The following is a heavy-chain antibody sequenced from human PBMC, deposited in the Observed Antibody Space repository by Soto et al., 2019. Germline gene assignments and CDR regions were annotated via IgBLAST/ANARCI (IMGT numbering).Heavy chain of an antibody. D-gene: IGHD3-3*02. CDR3: ARDLFSRQTDY. CDR1: GFTFSNYG. CDR2: TWDDGRNK. Sequence: GGSLRLSCAASGFTFSNYGIHWVRQAPGKGLEWMAVTWDDGRNKYYADSVKGRFTISRDNSEKMVLLQMNNLRAEDTAVYFCARDLFSRQTDYWGQGTLVTVSS. J-gene: IGHJ4*02. V-gene: IGHV3-33*01.